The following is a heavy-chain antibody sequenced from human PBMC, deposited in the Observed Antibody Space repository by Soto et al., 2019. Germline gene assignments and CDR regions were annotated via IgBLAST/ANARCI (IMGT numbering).Heavy chain of an antibody. CDR3: ARETSGYDIGGLFDY. D-gene: IGHD5-12*01. CDR2: IWYDGSNK. Sequence: GGSLRLSCAASGFTFSSYGMHWVRQAPGKGLEWVAVIWYDGSNKYYADSVKGRFTISRDNSKNTLYLQMNSLRAEDTAVYYCARETSGYDIGGLFDYWGQGTLVTVSS. CDR1: GFTFSSYG. V-gene: IGHV3-33*01. J-gene: IGHJ4*02.